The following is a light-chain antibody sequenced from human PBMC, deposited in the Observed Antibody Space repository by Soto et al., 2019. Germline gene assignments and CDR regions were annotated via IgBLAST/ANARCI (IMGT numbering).Light chain of an antibody. CDR1: QDISSY. V-gene: IGKV1-9*01. J-gene: IGKJ5*01. CDR2: AAS. Sequence: DIQMTQSPSSLSASVGDRVTISCRASQDISSYLGWYQQKPGKAPNLLIYAASTLQSGVPSRFSGGGSGTEFTLTISSLQSEDFAVYYCQQYNSWPPITFGQGTRLEIK. CDR3: QQYNSWPPIT.